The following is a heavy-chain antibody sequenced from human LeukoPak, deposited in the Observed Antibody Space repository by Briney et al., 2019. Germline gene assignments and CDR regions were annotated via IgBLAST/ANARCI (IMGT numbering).Heavy chain of an antibody. CDR1: GGSFSGYY. V-gene: IGHV4-34*01. J-gene: IGHJ4*02. CDR2: IDHSGST. Sequence: SETLSLTCAVYGGSFSGYYWSWIRQPPGKGLEWIGEIDHSGSTNYNPSLKSRVTISVDTSKNQFSLKLSSVTAADTAVYYCARADYGLKYYFDYWGQGTLVTVSS. D-gene: IGHD4-17*01. CDR3: ARADYGLKYYFDY.